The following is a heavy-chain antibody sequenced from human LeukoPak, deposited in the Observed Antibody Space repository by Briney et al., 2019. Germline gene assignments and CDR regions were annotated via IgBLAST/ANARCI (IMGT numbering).Heavy chain of an antibody. CDR1: GYSISNGYY. V-gene: IGHV4-38-2*01. J-gene: IGHJ6*03. CDR2: LYHSDSA. CDR3: ARQHDSYYYYYIDA. Sequence: ASETLSLTCAVSGYSISNGYYWVWIRQPPGRGLEWIGSLYHSDSAYYNTSLRSRVSMSVDTSKNQFSLTLSFVTAADTAVYYCARQHDSYYYYYIDAWGSGTTVTVSS.